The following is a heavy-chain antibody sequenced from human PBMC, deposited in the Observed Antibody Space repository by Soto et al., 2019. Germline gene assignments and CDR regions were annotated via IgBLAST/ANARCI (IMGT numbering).Heavy chain of an antibody. V-gene: IGHV4-31*03. Sequence: QVQLQESGPGLVKPSQTLSLTCTVSGGSISSRGYYWSWTRQHPGKGLEWIGYSYYSGSSYYNPSLKSRLTISVDPSKNQFSLRLSSVTAADTAVYYCARNYYDRTGYDYFDYWGQGTLVTVSS. J-gene: IGHJ4*02. CDR1: GGSISSRGYY. CDR2: SYYSGSS. D-gene: IGHD3-22*01. CDR3: ARNYYDRTGYDYFDY.